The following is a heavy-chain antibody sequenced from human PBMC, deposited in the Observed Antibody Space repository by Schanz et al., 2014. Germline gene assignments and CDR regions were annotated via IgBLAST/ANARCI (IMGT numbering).Heavy chain of an antibody. CDR3: ASSSGYRDYGTYFDF. D-gene: IGHD4-17*01. Sequence: QVQLLQFGGGVVQPGRSLRLSCAASGFTFSSYAMHWVRQAPGKGLEWVALISNDGSIKYYADSVQGRFTISRDNSRNTLYLQMNSLRTEDTAVYYCASSSGYRDYGTYFDFWGQGTLVTVSS. CDR2: ISNDGSIK. J-gene: IGHJ4*02. V-gene: IGHV3-30-3*01. CDR1: GFTFSSYA.